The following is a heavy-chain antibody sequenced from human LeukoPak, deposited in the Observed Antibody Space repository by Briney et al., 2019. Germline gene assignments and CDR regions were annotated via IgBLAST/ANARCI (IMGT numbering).Heavy chain of an antibody. CDR2: INPNSGGT. J-gene: IGHJ4*02. V-gene: IGHV1-2*02. CDR1: GYTFTGYY. CDR3: ARDGDDRAGGGYYFDY. D-gene: IGHD3-22*01. Sequence: ASVKVSCKASGYTFTGYYMHWVRQAPGQGLEWMGWINPNSGGTNYAQKLQGRVTMTRDTSISTAYMELSRLRSDDTAVYYCARDGDDRAGGGYYFDYWGQGTLVTVSS.